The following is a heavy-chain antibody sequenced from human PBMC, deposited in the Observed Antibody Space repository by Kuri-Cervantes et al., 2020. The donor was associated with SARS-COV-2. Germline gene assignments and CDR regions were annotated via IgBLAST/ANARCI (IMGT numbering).Heavy chain of an antibody. Sequence: ASVKVSLKASGYTFTGYYMHWVRQAPGQGLEWMGRINPNSGGTNYAKKFQGRVTMTRDTSISTAYLELSRLRSDDTAVYYCARDPGGLDAFDTWGQGTMVTVSS. D-gene: IGHD4-23*01. J-gene: IGHJ3*02. CDR3: ARDPGGLDAFDT. CDR1: GYTFTGYY. CDR2: INPNSGGT. V-gene: IGHV1-2*06.